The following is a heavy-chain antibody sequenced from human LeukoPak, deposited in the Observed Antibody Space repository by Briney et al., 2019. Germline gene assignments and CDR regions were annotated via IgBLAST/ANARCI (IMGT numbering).Heavy chain of an antibody. Sequence: NPSETLSLTCTVSGGSISSSSYYWGWIRQPPGKGLEWIGSIYYSGSTYYNPSLKSRVTISVDTSKNQFSLKLSSVTAADTAVYYCATHWNLDAFDIWGQGTMVTVSS. D-gene: IGHD1-7*01. CDR2: IYYSGST. V-gene: IGHV4-39*01. CDR1: GGSISSSSYY. CDR3: ATHWNLDAFDI. J-gene: IGHJ3*02.